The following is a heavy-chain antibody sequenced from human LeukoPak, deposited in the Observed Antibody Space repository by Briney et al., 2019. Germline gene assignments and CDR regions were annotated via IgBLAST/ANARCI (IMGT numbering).Heavy chain of an antibody. CDR1: GFTFSSYG. CDR2: ISGSGGST. CDR3: AKDYVWGSYRPEYFDY. Sequence: GGSLRLSCAASGFTFSSYGMSWVRQAPGKGLEWVSAISGSGGSTYYADSVKGRFTISRDNSKNTLYLQMNSLRAEDTAVYYCAKDYVWGSYRPEYFDYWGQGTLVTVSS. V-gene: IGHV3-23*01. D-gene: IGHD3-16*02. J-gene: IGHJ4*02.